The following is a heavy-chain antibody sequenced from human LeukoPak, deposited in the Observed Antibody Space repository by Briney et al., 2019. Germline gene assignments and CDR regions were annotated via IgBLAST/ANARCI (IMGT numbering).Heavy chain of an antibody. CDR1: GFTFDDYA. V-gene: IGHV3-9*01. CDR3: ARDLARIVGAALDY. J-gene: IGHJ4*02. Sequence: GRSLRLSCAASGFTFDDYAMHWVRQAPGKGLEWVSGISWNSGSTGYADSVKGRFTISRDNAKNSLYLQMNSLRAEDTALYYCARDLARIVGAALDYWGQGTLVTVSS. CDR2: ISWNSGST. D-gene: IGHD1-26*01.